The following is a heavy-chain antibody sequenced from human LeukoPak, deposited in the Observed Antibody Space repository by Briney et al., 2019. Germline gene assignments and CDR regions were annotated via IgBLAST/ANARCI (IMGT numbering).Heavy chain of an antibody. V-gene: IGHV3-30*03. J-gene: IGHJ3*02. CDR3: ARTYYDSSGYHDAFDI. Sequence: GGSLRLSCAASGFTFSSYGMHWVRQAPGKGLEWVAVISYDGSNKYYADSVKGRFTISRDNSKNTLYLQMNSPRAEDTAVYYCARTYYDSSGYHDAFDIWGQGTMVTVSS. CDR1: GFTFSSYG. D-gene: IGHD3-22*01. CDR2: ISYDGSNK.